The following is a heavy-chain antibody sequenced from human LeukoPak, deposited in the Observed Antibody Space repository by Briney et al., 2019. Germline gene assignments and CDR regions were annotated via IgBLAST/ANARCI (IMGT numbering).Heavy chain of an antibody. D-gene: IGHD5-12*01. J-gene: IGHJ4*02. CDR3: TTSPYSGYDPSDY. CDR2: IKSKTDGGTT. V-gene: IGHV3-15*01. Sequence: GGSLRLSCAASGFTFSSYGMHWVRQAPGKGLEWVGRIKSKTDGGTTDYAAPVKGRFTISRDDSKNTLYLQMNSLKTEDTAVYYCTTSPYSGYDPSDYWGQGTLVTVSS. CDR1: GFTFSSYG.